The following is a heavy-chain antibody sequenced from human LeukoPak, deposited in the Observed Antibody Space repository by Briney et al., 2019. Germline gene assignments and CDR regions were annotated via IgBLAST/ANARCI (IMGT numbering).Heavy chain of an antibody. Sequence: ASVKVSCKASGGTFSSYAISWVRQAPGKGLEWMGGFDPEDGETIYAQKFQGRVTMAEDTSTDTAYMELSSLRSEDTAVYYCATFSRTYYYGSGSYSLDYWGQGTLVTVSS. CDR1: GGTFSSYA. J-gene: IGHJ4*02. CDR3: ATFSRTYYYGSGSYSLDY. V-gene: IGHV1-24*01. CDR2: FDPEDGET. D-gene: IGHD3-10*01.